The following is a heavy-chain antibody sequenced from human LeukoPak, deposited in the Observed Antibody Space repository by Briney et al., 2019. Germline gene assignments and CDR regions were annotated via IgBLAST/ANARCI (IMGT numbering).Heavy chain of an antibody. CDR2: ISGYNGNT. CDR1: GYTFTNYG. CDR3: AWGGSGSYSGYFDY. V-gene: IGHV1-18*01. Sequence: ASVKVSCKASGYTFTNYGISWVRQAPGQGLEWMGWISGYNGNTNYAQKLQGRVAMTTDTSTSTAYMELRSLRSDDTAVYYCAWGGSGSYSGYFDYWGQGTLVTVSS. D-gene: IGHD3-10*01. J-gene: IGHJ4*02.